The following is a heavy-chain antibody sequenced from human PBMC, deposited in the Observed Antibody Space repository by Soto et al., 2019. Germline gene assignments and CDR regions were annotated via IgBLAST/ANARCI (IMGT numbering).Heavy chain of an antibody. V-gene: IGHV3-74*01. Sequence: PGGSLRLSCAASGFNFSNHWMHWFRQRPGEGLVWVSRITSDGKSKAYAESVKGRFAISRDNAKNTLYLQMNGLAAEDTAVYYCAREEGDWPLNGSDPWGQGPLVTVS. D-gene: IGHD2-21*02. CDR2: ITSDGKSK. J-gene: IGHJ5*02. CDR1: GFNFSNHW. CDR3: AREEGDWPLNGSDP.